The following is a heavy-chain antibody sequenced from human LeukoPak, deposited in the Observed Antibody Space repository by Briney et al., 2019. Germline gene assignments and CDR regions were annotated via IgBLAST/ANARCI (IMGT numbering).Heavy chain of an antibody. Sequence: ASVKVSCKASGYTFTGYYIHWVRQAPGQGLKWMGWINPDSGGTHYAEKFEGRVTMTRDTSISTVYMDLSSLRSDDTAVYYCARVSDEQQLAVDYWGQGTLVTVSS. CDR3: ARVSDEQQLAVDY. J-gene: IGHJ4*02. D-gene: IGHD6-13*01. CDR1: GYTFTGYY. V-gene: IGHV1-2*02. CDR2: INPDSGGT.